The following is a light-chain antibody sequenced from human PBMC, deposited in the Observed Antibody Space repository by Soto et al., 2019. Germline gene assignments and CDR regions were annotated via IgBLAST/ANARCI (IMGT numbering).Light chain of an antibody. CDR3: ISYTSSSPLD. J-gene: IGLJ1*01. CDR1: SSDVGGYNY. V-gene: IGLV2-14*01. Sequence: QSALTQPASVSGSPGQSITISCTGTSSDVGGYNYVSWYQQHPVKGPKLIIYEVSNRPSWVSNRFSGSKSGNTSSLTISGLQAEDEADYYGISYTSSSPLDFGPGTKLTFL. CDR2: EVS.